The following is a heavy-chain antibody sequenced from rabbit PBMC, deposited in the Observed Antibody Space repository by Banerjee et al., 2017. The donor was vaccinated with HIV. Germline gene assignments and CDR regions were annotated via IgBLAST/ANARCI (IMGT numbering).Heavy chain of an antibody. V-gene: IGHV1S40*01. Sequence: SFSSSYDMSWVRQAPGKGLEWIGYIYTNNGNTYYASWVNGRFTISKTSSTTVTLQMTSLTAADTATYFCARKYAGSVRYWDLWGQGTLSPS. J-gene: IGHJ6*01. CDR1: SFSSSYD. D-gene: IGHD4-2*01. CDR3: ARKYAGSVRYWDL. CDR2: IYTNNGNT.